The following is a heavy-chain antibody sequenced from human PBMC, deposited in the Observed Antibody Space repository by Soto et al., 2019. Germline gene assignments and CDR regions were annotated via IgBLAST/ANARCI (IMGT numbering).Heavy chain of an antibody. D-gene: IGHD2-2*01. V-gene: IGHV4-4*07. CDR1: GDSIRTYY. Sequence: QVQLQESGPGLVKPSETLSLTCTVSGDSIRTYYWNWIRQPQGEGLEWVGRVHDNGEAIYNPYLESRVTMSLDTSKNKVSLNLGSMTAADKAVYYCARKKSCSSTSCYGIFDYWGQGVLVTVSS. CDR3: ARKKSCSSTSCYGIFDY. CDR2: VHDNGEA. J-gene: IGHJ4*02.